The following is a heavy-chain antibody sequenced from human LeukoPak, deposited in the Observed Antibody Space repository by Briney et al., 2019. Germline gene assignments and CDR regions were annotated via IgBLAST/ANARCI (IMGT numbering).Heavy chain of an antibody. D-gene: IGHD5-12*01. J-gene: IGHJ5*02. V-gene: IGHV4-4*02. Sequence: SETLSLTCAVSGGSISSSNWWSWVRQPPGKGLEWIGEIYHSGSTNYNPSLKSRVTISVDKSKNQFSLKLSSVTAADTAVYYCARGISGYDYVARFDPWGQGTLVTVSS. CDR2: IYHSGST. CDR3: ARGISGYDYVARFDP. CDR1: GGSISSSNW.